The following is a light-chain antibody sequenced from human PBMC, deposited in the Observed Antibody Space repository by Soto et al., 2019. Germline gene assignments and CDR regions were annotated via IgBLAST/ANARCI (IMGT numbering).Light chain of an antibody. CDR1: SSDVGDYNL. V-gene: IGLV2-23*02. CDR2: DVN. Sequence: QSALTQPASVSGSPGQSITISCTGTSSDVGDYNLVSWYQHHPGKAPKLMIFDVNKRPSGVSNRFSGSKSGNTASLTISGPEAEDEADADCCSCAGSSTSYVVFGGGTKLTVL. CDR3: CSCAGSSTSYVV. J-gene: IGLJ2*01.